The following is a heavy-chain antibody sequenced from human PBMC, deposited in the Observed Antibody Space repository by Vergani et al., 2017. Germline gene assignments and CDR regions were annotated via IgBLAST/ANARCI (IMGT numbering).Heavy chain of an antibody. CDR3: VKDAGSNKNLFDS. J-gene: IGHJ5*01. D-gene: IGHD1-26*01. CDR1: GFTFSTYA. CDR2: LTGGGGST. Sequence: EVQLLESGGSLKQPGGSVRLSCAASGFTFSTYAMHWVRQAPGKGLEWVSALTGGGGSTYYADSFKGRFIISRDNSRDTLYLQMNSLRPEDTATYYCVKDAGSNKNLFDSWGQGTLVTVAS. V-gene: IGHV3-23*01.